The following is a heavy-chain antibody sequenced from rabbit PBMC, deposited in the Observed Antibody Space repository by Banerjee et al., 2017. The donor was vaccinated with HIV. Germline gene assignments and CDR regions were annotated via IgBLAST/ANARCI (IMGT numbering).Heavy chain of an antibody. CDR2: INAGNDDNT. CDR3: ARDLGGSSDL. CDR1: GFSFSGSYW. V-gene: IGHV1S45*01. J-gene: IGHJ4*01. Sequence: EESGGDLVKPGGSLTLTCTASGFSFSGSYWICWVRQAPVTGLEWIACINAGNDDNTCYASWAKGRFTISKTSSTTVTLQMTSLTAADTATYFCARDLGGSSDLWGPGTLVTVS. D-gene: IGHD8-1*01.